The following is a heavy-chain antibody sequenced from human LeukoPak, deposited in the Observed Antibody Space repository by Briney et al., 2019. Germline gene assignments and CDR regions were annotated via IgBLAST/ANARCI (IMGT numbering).Heavy chain of an antibody. CDR1: GFTFSSYS. CDR3: ARITNYGYDYYYYYGMDV. D-gene: IGHD5-18*01. J-gene: IGHJ6*02. Sequence: PGGSLRLSCAASGFTFSSYSMTWVRQAPGKGLEWVAVIWYDGSNKYYADSVKGRFTISRDNSKNTLYLQMNSLRAEDTAVYYCARITNYGYDYYYYYGMDVWGQGTTVTVSS. V-gene: IGHV3-33*08. CDR2: IWYDGSNK.